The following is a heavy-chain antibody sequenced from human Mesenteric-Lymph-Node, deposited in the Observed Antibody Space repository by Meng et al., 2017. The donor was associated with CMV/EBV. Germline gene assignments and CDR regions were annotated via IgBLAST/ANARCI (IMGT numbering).Heavy chain of an antibody. CDR3: ARGDYYYDSSGYLVY. CDR1: NKYG. CDR2: ISYDGSNK. J-gene: IGHJ4*02. Sequence: NKYGMTWFRQAPGKGLEWVAVISYDGSNKYSADSVKSRFTISRDNSKNTLYLQMNSLRAEDTAVYYCARGDYYYDSSGYLVYWGQGTLVTVSS. D-gene: IGHD3-22*01. V-gene: IGHV3-30*19.